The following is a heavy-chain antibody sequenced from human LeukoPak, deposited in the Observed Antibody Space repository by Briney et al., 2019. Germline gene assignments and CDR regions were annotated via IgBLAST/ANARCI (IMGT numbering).Heavy chain of an antibody. CDR3: ARVAPRVRGVILVVYFDC. D-gene: IGHD3-10*01. CDR2: IYYGGST. V-gene: IGHV4-59*01. Sequence: SETLSLTCTVSAGSITTYYWSWIRQPPGKGLEWVGHIYYGGSTNYNPSLKSRVTISGDTSKNQFSLKLSSVTGADTAVYYCARVAPRVRGVILVVYFDCWGQGTLVTVSS. J-gene: IGHJ4*02. CDR1: AGSITTYY.